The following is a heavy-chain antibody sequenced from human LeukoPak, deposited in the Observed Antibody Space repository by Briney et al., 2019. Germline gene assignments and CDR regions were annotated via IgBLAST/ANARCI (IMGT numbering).Heavy chain of an antibody. CDR2: INSDGSST. D-gene: IGHD2-8*01. CDR1: GFTFSSYW. CDR3: ARDKSGVLYGAIDY. Sequence: PGGSLRLSCAASGFTFSSYWMHWVRQAPGKGLVWVSRINSDGSSTSYADSVKGRFTISRDNAKNSLYLQMNSLRAEDTAVYYCARDKSGVLYGAIDYWGQGTLVTVSS. J-gene: IGHJ4*02. V-gene: IGHV3-74*01.